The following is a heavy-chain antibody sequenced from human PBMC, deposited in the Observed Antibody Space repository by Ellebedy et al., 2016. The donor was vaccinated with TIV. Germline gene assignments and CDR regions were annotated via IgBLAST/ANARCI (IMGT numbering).Heavy chain of an antibody. CDR1: GYTFKDYN. J-gene: IGHJ4*02. CDR2: INPDSGAT. D-gene: IGHD5-24*01. V-gene: IGHV1-2*02. Sequence: AASVKVSCKASGYTFKDYNIHWVRQTPGQGLEWMGWINPDSGATDYAQKFQGRVTMTRDTSISTAYMEMSRLRSDDTAVYFCARGLGWLQRDSDYWGQGTLVTVSS. CDR3: ARGLGWLQRDSDY.